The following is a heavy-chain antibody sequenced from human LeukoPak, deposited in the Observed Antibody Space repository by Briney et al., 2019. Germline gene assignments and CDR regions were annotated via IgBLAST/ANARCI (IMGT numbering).Heavy chain of an antibody. CDR2: INPNSGGT. V-gene: IGHV1-2*02. D-gene: IGHD3-10*01. J-gene: IGHJ6*02. CDR1: GYTFTGYY. CDR3: ARDPSITMVRDPIYDYGMDV. Sequence: ASVKVSCKASGYTFTGYYMHWVRQAPGQGLEWMGWINPNSGGTNYAQKFQGRVTMTRDTSISTAYMELSRLRSDDTAVYYCARDPSITMVRDPIYDYGMDVWGQGTTVTVSS.